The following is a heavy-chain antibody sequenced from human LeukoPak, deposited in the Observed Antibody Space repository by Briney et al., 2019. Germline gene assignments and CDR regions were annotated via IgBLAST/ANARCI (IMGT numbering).Heavy chain of an antibody. V-gene: IGHV4-34*01. CDR1: GGSFSGYY. CDR3: ARGRHEETTFRDYYYGLNV. Sequence: SETLSLTCAVYGGSFSGYYWRWSWIRPPPGKGLAWIGEINHSESTNYNPSLESRVPISVDTSKNQFSLRLSSVTAADTAVYYCARGRHEETTFRDYYYGLNVWGQGTTVTVSS. J-gene: IGHJ6*02. D-gene: IGHD4-11*01. CDR2: INHSEST.